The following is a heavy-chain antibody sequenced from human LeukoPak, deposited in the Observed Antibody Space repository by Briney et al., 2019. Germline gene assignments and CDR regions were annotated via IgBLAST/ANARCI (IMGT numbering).Heavy chain of an antibody. J-gene: IGHJ4*02. CDR2: IYRSGST. V-gene: IGHV4-38-2*02. CDR3: ARENIVPTRDFDC. D-gene: IGHD5-12*01. CDR1: GYSISSGYY. Sequence: PSETLSLTCIVSGYSISSGYYWGWIRQSPGKGLEWIGTIYRSGSTYSNPSLRGRVTISVDTSKNQFSLKLSSVTAADTAVYYRARENIVPTRDFDCWGQGTLVTVSS.